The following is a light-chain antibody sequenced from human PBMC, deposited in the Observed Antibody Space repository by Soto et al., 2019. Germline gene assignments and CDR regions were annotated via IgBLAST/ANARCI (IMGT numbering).Light chain of an antibody. J-gene: IGKJ5*01. V-gene: IGKV1-12*01. CDR2: AAS. CDR3: QQANSFPIT. CDR1: QGIGSW. Sequence: DIQMTQSPSSVSASVGDRVTVTCRASQGIGSWLAWYQKKPGKAPILLIYAASSLQSGVPSRFSGSGSGTDFTLTISSLQPEDCAIYFCQQANSFPITFGQGARPEI.